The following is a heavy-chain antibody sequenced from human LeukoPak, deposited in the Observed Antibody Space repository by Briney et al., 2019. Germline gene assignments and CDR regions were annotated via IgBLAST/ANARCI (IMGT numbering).Heavy chain of an antibody. CDR3: ARRTYYYDSSGGVYYGMDV. V-gene: IGHV1-69*13. Sequence: SVKVSCKASGGTSSSYAISWVRQAPGQGLEWMGGIIPIFGTANYAQKFQGRVTITADESTSTAYMELSSLRSEDTAVYYCARRTYYYDSSGGVYYGMDVWGQGTTVTVSS. CDR2: IIPIFGTA. J-gene: IGHJ6*02. CDR1: GGTSSSYA. D-gene: IGHD3-22*01.